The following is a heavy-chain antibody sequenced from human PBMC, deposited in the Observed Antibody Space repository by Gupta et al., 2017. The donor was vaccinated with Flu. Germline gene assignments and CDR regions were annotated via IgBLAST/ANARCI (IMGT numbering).Heavy chain of an antibody. CDR3: ARDSHTDFWGSKFDY. V-gene: IGHV4-39*02. D-gene: IGHD3-3*01. CDR2: IYYSGST. Sequence: QLQLQESGPGLVKPSETLSLTCTVSGGSISSSSYYWGWIRQPPGKGLEWIGSIYYSGSTYYNPSLKSRVTISVDTSKNQFSLKLSSVTAADTAVYYCARDSHTDFWGSKFDYWGQGTLVTVSS. CDR1: GGSISSSSYY. J-gene: IGHJ4*02.